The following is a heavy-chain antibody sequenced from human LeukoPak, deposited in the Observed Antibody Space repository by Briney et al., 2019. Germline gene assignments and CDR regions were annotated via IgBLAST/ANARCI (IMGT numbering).Heavy chain of an antibody. CDR3: AREEYGFDP. J-gene: IGHJ5*02. V-gene: IGHV1-2*02. Sequence: ASVKVSCKASGYTFTGYYMXWVRXAPGQXLEWMGWINPKSGGTNYAQKFQGRVTMTRDTSIHTAYMELSRLRSDDTAVYYCAREEYGFDPWGQGTLVTVSS. D-gene: IGHD2-2*01. CDR1: GYTFTGYY. CDR2: INPKSGGT.